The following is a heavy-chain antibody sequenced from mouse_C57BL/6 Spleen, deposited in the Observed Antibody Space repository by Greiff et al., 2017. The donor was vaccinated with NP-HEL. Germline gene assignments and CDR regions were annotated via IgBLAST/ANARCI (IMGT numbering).Heavy chain of an antibody. CDR1: GFTFSSYT. J-gene: IGHJ3*01. CDR3: ARHERWLPQAWFAY. V-gene: IGHV5-9*04. CDR2: ISGGGGNT. D-gene: IGHD2-3*01. Sequence: EVQLQESGGGLVKPGGSLKLSCAASGFTFSSYTMSWVRQTPEKRLEWVATISGGGGNTYYPDSVKGRFTISRDNAKNTLYLQMSSLRSEDTAVYYCARHERWLPQAWFAYWGQGTLVTVSA.